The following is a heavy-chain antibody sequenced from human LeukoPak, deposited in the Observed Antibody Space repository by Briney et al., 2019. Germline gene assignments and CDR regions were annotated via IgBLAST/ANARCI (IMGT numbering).Heavy chain of an antibody. D-gene: IGHD2-2*01. CDR2: IWYDGSNK. V-gene: IGHV3-33*01. J-gene: IGHJ5*02. CDR3: ARGKGYCSSTSCHNWFDP. CDR1: GFTFSSYG. Sequence: GGSLRLSCAASGFTFSSYGMHWVRQAPGKGLEWVAVIWYDGSNKYYADSVKGRFTISRDNSKNTLYLQMNSLRAEDTAVYYCARGKGYCSSTSCHNWFDPWGQGTLVTVSS.